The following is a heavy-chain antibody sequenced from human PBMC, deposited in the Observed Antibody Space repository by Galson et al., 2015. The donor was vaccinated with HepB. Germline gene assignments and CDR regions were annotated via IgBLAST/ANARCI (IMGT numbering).Heavy chain of an antibody. J-gene: IGHJ3*02. D-gene: IGHD4-17*01. CDR1: GFTFSSYG. Sequence: SLRLSCAASGFTFSSYGMHWVRQAPGKGLEWVAVIWYDGSNKYYADSVKGRFTISRDNSKNTLYLQMNSLRAEDTAVYYCARDRAGDYGDPPGAPDAFDIWGQGTMVTVSS. CDR2: IWYDGSNK. V-gene: IGHV3-33*08. CDR3: ARDRAGDYGDPPGAPDAFDI.